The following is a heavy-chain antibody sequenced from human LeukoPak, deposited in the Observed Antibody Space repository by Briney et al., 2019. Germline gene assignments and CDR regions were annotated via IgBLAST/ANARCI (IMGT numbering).Heavy chain of an antibody. CDR2: IYYSGST. V-gene: IGHV4-59*01. CDR1: GGSISSYY. Sequence: SETLSLTCTVSGGSISSYYWSWIRQPPGKGLEWIGYIYYSGSTNYNPSLKSRVTISVDTSKNQFSLRLSSVTAADTAVYYCARGRSSMVRGYYYYYMDVWGKGTTVTISS. CDR3: ARGRSSMVRGYYYYYMDV. D-gene: IGHD3-10*01. J-gene: IGHJ6*03.